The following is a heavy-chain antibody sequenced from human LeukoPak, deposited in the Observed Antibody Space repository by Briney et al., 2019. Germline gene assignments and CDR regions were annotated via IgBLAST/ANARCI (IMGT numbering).Heavy chain of an antibody. CDR2: FTASGSGS. CDR3: AKGRVAGNGWTFNDF. CDR1: GLTFSSYG. V-gene: IGHV3-23*01. Sequence: TGGSLRLSCAASGLTFSSYGMSWVRQAPGKGLEWVSSFTASGSGSYYADSVRGRFTVSRDNSKNTVYLQMNSLRAEDTAVYYCAKGRVAGNGWTFNDFWGQGTLVTVSS. J-gene: IGHJ4*02. D-gene: IGHD6-19*01.